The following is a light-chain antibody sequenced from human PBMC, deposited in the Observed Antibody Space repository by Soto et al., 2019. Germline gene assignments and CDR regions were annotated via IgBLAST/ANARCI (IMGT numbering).Light chain of an antibody. V-gene: IGLV2-23*02. CDR3: FSYAGDSVYV. J-gene: IGLJ1*01. Sequence: QSVLTQPASVSGPPRQSITISCTGTNSDVGSYNLVSWFQQHPGKAPKLVIYEVTKRPSGVSDRFSGSKSGNTASLTISGLQAEDEADYYCFSYAGDSVYVFGTGTKVT. CDR1: NSDVGSYNL. CDR2: EVT.